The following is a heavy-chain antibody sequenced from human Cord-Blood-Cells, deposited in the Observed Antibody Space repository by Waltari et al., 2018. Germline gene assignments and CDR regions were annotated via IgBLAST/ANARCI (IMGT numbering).Heavy chain of an antibody. Sequence: QVQLVQSGAEVKKPGAAVKVCCKDSGYYFISYDINWGGQATGQGLEWMGRVNTNSGNTGHGRQFQGKVTMTTNTSISTAYMELSSMRSEDTAVYYCAIDRGREPFDFWGQGTLVTVSS. CDR1: GYYFISYD. D-gene: IGHD1-1*01. V-gene: IGHV1-8*01. J-gene: IGHJ4*02. CDR3: AIDRGREPFDF. CDR2: VNTNSGNT.